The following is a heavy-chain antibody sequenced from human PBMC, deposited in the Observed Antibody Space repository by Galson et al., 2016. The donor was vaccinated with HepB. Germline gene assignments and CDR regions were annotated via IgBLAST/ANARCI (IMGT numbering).Heavy chain of an antibody. Sequence: SETLSLTCAVSGGSLSSSNWWSWVRQSPEKGLEWIGEIDRAGHANYNPSLKSRVTLSLDKSSNQFSLEVRYVTAADSAVYYCASDRYWTGEYYVSGFDAWGQGTLVTVSS. CDR3: ASDRYWTGEYYVSGFDA. D-gene: IGHD2-8*02. CDR2: IDRAGHA. CDR1: GGSLSSSNW. V-gene: IGHV4-4*02. J-gene: IGHJ5*02.